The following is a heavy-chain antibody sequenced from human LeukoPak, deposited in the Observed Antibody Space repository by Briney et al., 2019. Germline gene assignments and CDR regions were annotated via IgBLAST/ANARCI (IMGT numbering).Heavy chain of an antibody. CDR3: ARDHDHSYDY. CDR2: ISPTSGGT. J-gene: IGHJ4*02. Sequence: ASVKVSCKASGYTFSGYYLHWVRQAPGQELEWMGWISPTSGGTNYAQKFQGRVTMTRDTSISTAYMELSRLRSDDTALYYCARDHDHSYDYWGQGTLVTVSS. D-gene: IGHD3-3*01. V-gene: IGHV1-2*02. CDR1: GYTFSGYY.